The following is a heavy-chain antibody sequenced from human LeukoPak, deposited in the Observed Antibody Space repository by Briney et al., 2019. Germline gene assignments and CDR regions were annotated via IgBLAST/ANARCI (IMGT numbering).Heavy chain of an antibody. CDR1: GFTFDDYA. D-gene: IGHD6-19*01. V-gene: IGHV3-9*01. J-gene: IGHJ4*02. CDR3: AKDAYSSGWSYYFDY. Sequence: GRSLRLSCAASGFTFDDYAMHWVRQAPGKGLEWVSGISWNSGSTGYADSVKGRFTISRDNAKNSLYLQMNSLRAEDTALYYCAKDAYSSGWSYYFDYWGQGTLVTVSS. CDR2: ISWNSGST.